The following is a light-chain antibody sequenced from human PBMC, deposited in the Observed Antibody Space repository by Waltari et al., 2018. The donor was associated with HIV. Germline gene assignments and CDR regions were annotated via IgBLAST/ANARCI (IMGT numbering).Light chain of an antibody. J-gene: IGKJ1*01. CDR1: RSVSSC. V-gene: IGKV3-15*01. CDR2: GAS. Sequence: EVVMTQSTATLLESRGQTANLSCRASRSVSSCLAWYQQKPGRGPRLLIYGASSRTSEVPPTFSGSGAGTDFSLSISSLRSDDVGTYYCQQYSTWPLTFGRGTTVEIK. CDR3: QQYSTWPLT.